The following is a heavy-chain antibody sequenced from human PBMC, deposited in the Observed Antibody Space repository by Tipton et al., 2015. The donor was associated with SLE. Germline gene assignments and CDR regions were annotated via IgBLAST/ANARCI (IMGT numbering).Heavy chain of an antibody. CDR3: AKRPTAYYYTYYYDSSGSFDY. J-gene: IGHJ4*02. CDR1: GFTFSSYD. CDR2: ISDSGGST. D-gene: IGHD3-22*01. V-gene: IGHV3-23*01. Sequence: SLRLSCAASGFTFSSYDMSWVRQAPGKGLEWVSAISDSGGSTYYADSVKGRFTISRDNSKNTLYLQMNSLRAEDTAVYYCAKRPTAYYYTYYYDSSGSFDYWGQGTLVTVSS.